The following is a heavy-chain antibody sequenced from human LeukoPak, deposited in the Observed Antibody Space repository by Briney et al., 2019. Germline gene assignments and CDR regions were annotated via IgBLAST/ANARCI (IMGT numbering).Heavy chain of an antibody. J-gene: IGHJ6*02. Sequence: PSETLSLTCTVSGDSFSSVTDYWAWIRQPPGKGLEWIASVDYSGGTYYNPSLESRVAISADMSKNQFSLKLTSVTGADTAVYYCARKLQYSYGYRFDYGMDVWGQGTTVTVSS. CDR2: VDYSGGT. D-gene: IGHD5-18*01. CDR3: ARKLQYSYGYRFDYGMDV. CDR1: GDSFSSVTDY. V-gene: IGHV4-39*07.